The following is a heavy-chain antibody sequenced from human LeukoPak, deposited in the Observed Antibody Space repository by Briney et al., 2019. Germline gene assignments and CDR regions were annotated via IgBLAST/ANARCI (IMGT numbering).Heavy chain of an antibody. V-gene: IGHV3-53*01. D-gene: IGHD1-26*01. Sequence: GWSLRLSCAASGFTVSSNYMSWVRLAPGTGLEWVSIIYSGGSTFYADSVKGRFTISRDNSKNTLYLQMNSLRAEDTAVYYCARGGSYLSAFDIWGQGTMVTVSS. CDR2: IYSGGST. CDR1: GFTVSSNY. J-gene: IGHJ3*02. CDR3: ARGGSYLSAFDI.